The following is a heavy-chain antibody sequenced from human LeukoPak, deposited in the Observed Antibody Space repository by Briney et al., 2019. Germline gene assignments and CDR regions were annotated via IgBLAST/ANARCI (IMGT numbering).Heavy chain of an antibody. CDR1: GGSFSGYY. CDR2: INHSGST. J-gene: IGHJ5*02. D-gene: IGHD3-16*01. Sequence: PSDTLSLTCAVYGGSFSGYYWSWIRQPPGKGLEWIGEINHSGSTNYNPSLKSRVTISVDTSKNQFSLKLSSVTAADTAVYYCARGPWGWFDPWGQGTLATVSS. V-gene: IGHV4-34*01. CDR3: ARGPWGWFDP.